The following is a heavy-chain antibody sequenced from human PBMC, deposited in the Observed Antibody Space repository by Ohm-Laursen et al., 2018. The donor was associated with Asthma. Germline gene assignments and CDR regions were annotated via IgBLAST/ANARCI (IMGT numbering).Heavy chain of an antibody. CDR1: GFTITNYW. CDR3: ARVFLWGYGDYPDY. J-gene: IGHJ4*02. CDR2: INGDGGIK. Sequence: SLRLSCTATGFTITNYWMHWVRQAPGKGLEWVSRINGDGGIKSYAASVKSRFTISRDNAKNSLYLQMNSLRAEDTAVYYCARVFLWGYGDYPDYWGQGTLVTVSS. V-gene: IGHV3-74*01. D-gene: IGHD4-17*01.